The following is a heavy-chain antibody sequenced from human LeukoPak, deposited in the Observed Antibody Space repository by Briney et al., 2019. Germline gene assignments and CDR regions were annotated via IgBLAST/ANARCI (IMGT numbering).Heavy chain of an antibody. CDR3: ARGGGAHYSNFDY. CDR2: ISSNGGGK. Sequence: GGSLRLSCAASGFTFSSYAMHWVRQAPGKGLEYVSAISSNGGGKYYAYSVKGRFTISRDNSKNTLYLQMGSLRAEDMAVYYCARGGGAHYSNFDYWGQGTLVTVSS. CDR1: GFTFSSYA. D-gene: IGHD3-16*01. V-gene: IGHV3-64*01. J-gene: IGHJ4*02.